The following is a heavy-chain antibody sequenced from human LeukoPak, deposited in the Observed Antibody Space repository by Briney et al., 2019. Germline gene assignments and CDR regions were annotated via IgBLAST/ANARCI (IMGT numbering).Heavy chain of an antibody. CDR1: GFTFSTFA. J-gene: IGHJ4*02. CDR2: ISASAGST. CDR3: TKVYYGSGSYSHLDY. D-gene: IGHD3-10*01. Sequence: GGSLRLSCVASGFTFSTFAMSWVRQTPGKGLEWVSTISASAGSTYYADSVKGRFTISRDNSKNTLYPQMNSLRAEDTAVYYCTKVYYGSGSYSHLDYWGQGTLVTVSS. V-gene: IGHV3-23*01.